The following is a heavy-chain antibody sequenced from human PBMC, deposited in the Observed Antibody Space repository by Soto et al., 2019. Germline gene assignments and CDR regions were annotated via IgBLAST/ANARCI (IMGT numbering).Heavy chain of an antibody. J-gene: IGHJ3*02. D-gene: IGHD3-10*01. V-gene: IGHV3-23*01. CDR1: GFTFSSYA. CDR2: VNPSGSYT. CDR3: ARDTSYGPDAFDI. Sequence: GGSLIVSCAAAGFTFSSYAMSWVRQAPGEGLVWVSGVNPSGSYTVYADSVKGRFYISRDNAKNTLYLQMNSLRAEDTAVYYCARDTSYGPDAFDIWGQGTMVTVSS.